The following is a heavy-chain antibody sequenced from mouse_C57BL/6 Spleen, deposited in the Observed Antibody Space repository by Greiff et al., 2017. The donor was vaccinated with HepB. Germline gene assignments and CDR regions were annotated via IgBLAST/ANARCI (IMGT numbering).Heavy chain of an antibody. D-gene: IGHD2-4*01. Sequence: EVKLQESGPGLVKPSQSLSLTCSVTGYSITSGYYWNWIRQFPGNKLEWMGYISYDGSNNYNPSLKNRISITRDTSKNQFFLKLNSVTTEDTATYYCAREGGLYDYDGAMDYWGQGTSVTVSS. CDR2: ISYDGSN. CDR1: GYSITSGYY. CDR3: AREGGLYDYDGAMDY. J-gene: IGHJ4*01. V-gene: IGHV3-6*01.